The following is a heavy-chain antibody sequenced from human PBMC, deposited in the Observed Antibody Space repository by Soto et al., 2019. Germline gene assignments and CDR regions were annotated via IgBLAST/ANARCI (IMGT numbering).Heavy chain of an antibody. CDR3: ARDQTIYFFES. Sequence: QVQLVQSGPEVKKPGASVKISCEASGNIFTSYYIHWVRQAPGQGLQWMGIFDPSGAGTNYAHKFEGRVTMTWDTSTSTVYLELRSLTSDDTAVYYCARDQTIYFFESWGQGTLVIVS. J-gene: IGHJ4*02. CDR2: FDPSGAGT. CDR1: GNIFTSYY. V-gene: IGHV1-46*01. D-gene: IGHD3-3*01.